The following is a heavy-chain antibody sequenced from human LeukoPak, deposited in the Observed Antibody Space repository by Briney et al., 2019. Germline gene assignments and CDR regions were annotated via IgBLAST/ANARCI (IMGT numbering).Heavy chain of an antibody. CDR1: GDSISSGGYY. V-gene: IGHV4-30-2*01. CDR3: ASGYYYRNDH. J-gene: IGHJ4*02. D-gene: IGHD3-10*01. CDR2: IDHSGST. Sequence: PSETLSLTCTVSGDSISSGGYYWSWIRQPPGKGLEWIGYIDHSGSTYHNPSLKSRVTISVDRSKNQFSLKLSSVTAADTAVFYCASGYYYRNDHWGQGTLVTVSS.